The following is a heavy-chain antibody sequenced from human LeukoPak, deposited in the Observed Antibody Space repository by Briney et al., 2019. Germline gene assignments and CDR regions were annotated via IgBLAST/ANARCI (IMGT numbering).Heavy chain of an antibody. Sequence: PSETLSLTCAVSGGSISSSNWWSWVRQPPGKGLEWIGEIYHSGSTNYNPSLKSRVTISVDTSKNQFSLKLSSVTAADTAVYYCARDVADTAIFDYWGQGTLVTVSS. CDR1: GGSISSSNW. V-gene: IGHV4-4*02. J-gene: IGHJ4*02. CDR2: IYHSGST. CDR3: ARDVADTAIFDY. D-gene: IGHD5-18*01.